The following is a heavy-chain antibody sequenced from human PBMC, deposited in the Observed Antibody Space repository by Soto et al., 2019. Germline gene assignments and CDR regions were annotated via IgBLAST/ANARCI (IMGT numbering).Heavy chain of an antibody. CDR3: STNYGSGSTHFDF. CDR2: IIPMVGMA. CDR1: GDTFSFYT. J-gene: IGHJ4*02. D-gene: IGHD3-10*01. V-gene: IGHV1-69*02. Sequence: QVQLVQSGAEVKKPGSSVRLSCTASGDTFSFYTISWVRQAPGQGPEWMGRIIPMVGMADYPQKFQGRVTIIPDKSTITAFMELSSLRSDDTAVYFCSTNYGSGSTHFDFWGQGTLVTVSS.